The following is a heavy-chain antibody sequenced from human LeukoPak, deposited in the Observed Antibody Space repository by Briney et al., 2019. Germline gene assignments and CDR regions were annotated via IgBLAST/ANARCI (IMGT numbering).Heavy chain of an antibody. V-gene: IGHV4-4*07. CDR2: IHTSGSV. J-gene: IGHJ4*02. CDR1: GGSISTYY. Sequence: PSETLPLTCTVSGGSISTYYWGWVRQPAGKGLEWIGRIHTSGSVDYNPSLKSRVTMSVDTSKKQFSLTLSSVTAADTAMYYCAREGSMTARPFVSIDYWGQGTLVTVSS. CDR3: AREGSMTARPFVSIDY. D-gene: IGHD6-6*01.